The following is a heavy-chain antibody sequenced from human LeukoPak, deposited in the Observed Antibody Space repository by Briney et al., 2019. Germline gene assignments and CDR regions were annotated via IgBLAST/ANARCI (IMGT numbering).Heavy chain of an antibody. Sequence: SGGSXSSYYWSWIRQPPGKGLEWIGEIYHNGSTNYNPSLKSRVTISVDKSKNQFSLKLSSVTAADTAVYYCARLRLRFSLFDYWGQGTLVTVSS. CDR3: ARLRLRFSLFDY. CDR2: IYHNGST. J-gene: IGHJ4*02. CDR1: GGSXSSYY. D-gene: IGHD6-25*01. V-gene: IGHV4-34*01.